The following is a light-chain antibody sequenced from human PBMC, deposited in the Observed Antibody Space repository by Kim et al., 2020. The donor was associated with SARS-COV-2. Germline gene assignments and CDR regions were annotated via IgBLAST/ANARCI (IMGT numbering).Light chain of an antibody. Sequence: VAPGERATLACRAGQSVSSNLAWYQQKPGQAPRLLIYGASTRATGIPARFSGSGSGTEFTLTISSLQSEDFAVYYCQQYNNWSPTFGQGTKVDIK. V-gene: IGKV3-15*01. CDR3: QQYNNWSPT. CDR1: QSVSSN. CDR2: GAS. J-gene: IGKJ1*01.